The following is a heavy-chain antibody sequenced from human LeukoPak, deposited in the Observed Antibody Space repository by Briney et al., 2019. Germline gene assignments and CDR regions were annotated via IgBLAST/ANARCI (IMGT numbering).Heavy chain of an antibody. CDR1: GGSFSGYY. CDR2: INHSGST. D-gene: IGHD3-10*01. CDR3: ARGTMVRGVRF. V-gene: IGHV4-34*01. J-gene: IGHJ4*02. Sequence: SETLSLTCAVYGGSFSGYYWSWIRQPPGKGLEWIGEINHSGSTNYNPSLKSRVTISVDTSKNQFSLKLSSVTAADTAVYYCARGTMVRGVRFWGQGTLVTVSS.